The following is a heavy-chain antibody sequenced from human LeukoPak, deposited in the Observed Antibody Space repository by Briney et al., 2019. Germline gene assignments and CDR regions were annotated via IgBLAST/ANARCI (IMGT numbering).Heavy chain of an antibody. J-gene: IGHJ4*02. CDR1: GFIFSDYY. D-gene: IGHD4-17*01. Sequence: GGSLRLSCAASGFIFSDYYMGWIRQAPGRGLEWVSYITDSGTNIYYTDSVKGRFTMSRDNAKKSLYLQMNSLRAEDTAVYYCARNYGDYGYEDYWGQGTLVTVSS. V-gene: IGHV3-11*04. CDR3: ARNYGDYGYEDY. CDR2: ITDSGTNI.